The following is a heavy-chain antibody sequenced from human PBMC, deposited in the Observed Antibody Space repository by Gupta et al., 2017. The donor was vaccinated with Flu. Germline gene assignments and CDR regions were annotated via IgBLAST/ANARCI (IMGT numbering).Heavy chain of an antibody. CDR2: ISANPRTT. CDR3: ARGVVGATQGWFDS. D-gene: IGHD1-26*01. J-gene: IGHJ5*01. Sequence: EVQMVESAGGLVQPGGSLRLSSAVAGFTSRSFSINWVSQAPGKGLEWVSYISANPRTTYYAASVKGRFTISRDNARNSLYLQMFSLRDDDTAVYYCARGVVGATQGWFDSWGLGTLVTVSS. V-gene: IGHV3-48*02. CDR1: GFTSRSFS.